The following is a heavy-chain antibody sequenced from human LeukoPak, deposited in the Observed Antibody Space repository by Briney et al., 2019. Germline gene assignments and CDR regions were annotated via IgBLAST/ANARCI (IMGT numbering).Heavy chain of an antibody. Sequence: GGSLRLACTGSGFTFSDCDMNWVRQAPGKGLEWISSISGRSSHICYADSIKGRFTISRDNAKNSLYLQMNSLRDEDTAVYYCTRAFPPLRTAAAGDVWGQGTLVTVSS. J-gene: IGHJ4*02. CDR1: GFTFSDCD. CDR3: TRAFPPLRTAAAGDV. D-gene: IGHD6-13*01. CDR2: ISGRSSHI. V-gene: IGHV3-21*01.